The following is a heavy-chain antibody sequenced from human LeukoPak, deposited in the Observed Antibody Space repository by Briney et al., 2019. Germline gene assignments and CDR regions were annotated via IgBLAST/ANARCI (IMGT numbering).Heavy chain of an antibody. J-gene: IGHJ6*02. CDR1: GYTFTSYG. V-gene: IGHV1-18*01. CDR3: ARGRVVVPAAMGV. Sequence: GASVKVSCKASGYTFTSYGISWVRQAPGQGLEWMGWISAYNGNTNYAQKFQGRVTMTRNTSISTAYMELSSLRSEDTAVYYRARGRVVVPAAMGVWGQGTTVTVSS. D-gene: IGHD2-2*01. CDR2: ISAYNGNT.